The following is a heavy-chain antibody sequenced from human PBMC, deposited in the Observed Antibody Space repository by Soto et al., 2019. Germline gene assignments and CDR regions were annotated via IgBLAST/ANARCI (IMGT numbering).Heavy chain of an antibody. CDR2: IYWDDDK. D-gene: IGHD4-17*01. J-gene: IGHJ4*02. V-gene: IGHV2-5*02. CDR1: GFSLSTSGVG. Sequence: QITLKESGPALVKPTQALTLTCTFSGFSLSTSGVGVGWIRQPPGKALEWLALIYWDDDKRYRPSLKSRLTITKDTSKHQVVLTMTNMDPVDTATYYCAHSTTVTTRHWYFDYWGQGTLVTVSS. CDR3: AHSTTVTTRHWYFDY.